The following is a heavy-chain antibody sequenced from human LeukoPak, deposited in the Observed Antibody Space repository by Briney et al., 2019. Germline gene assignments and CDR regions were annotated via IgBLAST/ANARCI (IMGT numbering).Heavy chain of an antibody. Sequence: GESLKISCKGSGYSFTNYWIAWVRQMPGKGLEWMGIIYPGDSDTRYSPSFQGQVTISADRSITTAYLQWRSLKASDTAIYYCARHRTDGYNDDGSDIWGLGTKVTVSS. CDR3: ARHRTDGYNDDGSDI. CDR1: GYSFTNYW. CDR2: IYPGDSDT. V-gene: IGHV5-51*01. D-gene: IGHD5-24*01. J-gene: IGHJ3*02.